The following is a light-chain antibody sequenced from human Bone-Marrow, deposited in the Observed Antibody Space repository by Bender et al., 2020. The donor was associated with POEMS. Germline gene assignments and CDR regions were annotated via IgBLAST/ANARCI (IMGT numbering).Light chain of an antibody. Sequence: QSALTQPASVSGSPGQSITISCTGTSSDIGRYNFVSWYQQHPGKAPSLVMYDVNNRPSGVSTRLSGSKSGNTASLTISGLQAEDEADYYCCSYAGSYTLEMLFGGGTKLTVL. J-gene: IGLJ2*01. CDR3: CSYAGSYTLEML. CDR1: SSDIGRYNF. V-gene: IGLV2-23*02. CDR2: DVN.